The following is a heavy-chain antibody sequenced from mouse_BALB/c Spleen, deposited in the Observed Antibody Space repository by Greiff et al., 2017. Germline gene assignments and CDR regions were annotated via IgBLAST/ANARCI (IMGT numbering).Heavy chain of an antibody. CDR2: IDPENGDT. CDR3: NAGGNYPYYFDY. Sequence: EVKLVESGAELVRSGASVKLSCTASGFNIKDYYMHWVKQRPEQGLEWIGWIDPENGDTEYAPKFQGKATMTADTSSNTAYLQLSSLTSEDTAVYYCNAGGNYPYYFDYWGQGTTLTVSS. CDR1: GFNIKDYY. D-gene: IGHD2-1*01. V-gene: IGHV14-4*02. J-gene: IGHJ2*01.